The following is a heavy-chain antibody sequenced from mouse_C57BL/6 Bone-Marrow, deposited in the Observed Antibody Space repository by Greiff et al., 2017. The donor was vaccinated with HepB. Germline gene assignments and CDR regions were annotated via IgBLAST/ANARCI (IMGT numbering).Heavy chain of an antibody. CDR3: TRRNYYGSSKGYYAMDY. V-gene: IGHV1-15*01. CDR1: GYTFTDYE. J-gene: IGHJ4*01. CDR2: IDPETGGT. Sequence: QVQLKQSGAELVRPGASVTLSCKASGYTFTDYEMHWVKQTPVHGLEWIGAIDPETGGTAYNQKFKGKAILTADKSSSTAYMELRSLTSEDSAVYYCTRRNYYGSSKGYYAMDYWGQGTSVTVSS. D-gene: IGHD1-1*01.